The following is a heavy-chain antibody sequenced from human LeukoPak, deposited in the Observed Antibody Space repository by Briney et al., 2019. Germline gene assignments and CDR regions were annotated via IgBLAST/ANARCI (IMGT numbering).Heavy chain of an antibody. CDR3: ARLIGSYESHYFDY. D-gene: IGHD1-26*01. CDR1: GFTVSSNY. J-gene: IGHJ4*02. CDR2: IYSGGST. V-gene: IGHV3-53*01. Sequence: GGSLRLSCAASGFTVSSNYMGWVRQAPGKGLEWVSVIYSGGSTYYADSVKGRFTISRDNSKNTLYLQMNSLRAEDTAVYYCARLIGSYESHYFDYWGQGTLVTVSS.